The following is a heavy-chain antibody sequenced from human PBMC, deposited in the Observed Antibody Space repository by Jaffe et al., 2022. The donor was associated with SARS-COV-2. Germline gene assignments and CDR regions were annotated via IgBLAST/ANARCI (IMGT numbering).Heavy chain of an antibody. CDR1: GFTFSSYW. J-gene: IGHJ4*02. CDR3: AREINIPPGYSSGWYLYYFDY. V-gene: IGHV3-7*01. Sequence: EVQLVESGGGLVQPGGSLRLSCAASGFTFSSYWMSWVRQAPGKGLEWVANIKQDGSEKYYVDSVKGRFTISRDNAKNSLYLQMNSLRAEDTAVYYCAREINIPPGYSSGWYLYYFDYWGQGTLVTVSS. D-gene: IGHD6-19*01. CDR2: IKQDGSEK.